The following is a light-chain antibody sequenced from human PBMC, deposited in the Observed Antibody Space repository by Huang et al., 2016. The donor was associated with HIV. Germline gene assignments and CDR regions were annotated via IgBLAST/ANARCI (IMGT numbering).Light chain of an antibody. CDR3: QQYNDFRST. J-gene: IGKJ3*01. CDR1: QMVSGH. CDR2: AAS. Sequence: ETVMTQSPVTLSVSPGDRASLSCRSSQMVSGHLAWYQQKPGQAPRRLIYAASTRATGVPARFSGRGAGTEFNLTISSLQSEDAAVYYCQQYNDFRSTFGPGTRVEIK. V-gene: IGKV3-15*01.